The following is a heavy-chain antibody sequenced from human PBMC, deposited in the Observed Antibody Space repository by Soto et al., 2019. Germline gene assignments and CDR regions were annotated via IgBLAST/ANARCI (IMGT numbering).Heavy chain of an antibody. V-gene: IGHV3-11*03. J-gene: IGHJ4*02. CDR1: GFSFSDYY. Sequence: PGGSLRLSCAASGFSFSDYYMSWIRQAPGKGLEWVSYISGTSSYTNYADSVRGRFTISRDNAKNSLYLQMDSLKAEDTAVYYCARTERAPSNYFDTLTGYYYFDYWGQGTLVTVSS. D-gene: IGHD3-9*01. CDR3: ARTERAPSNYFDTLTGYYYFDY. CDR2: ISGTSSYT.